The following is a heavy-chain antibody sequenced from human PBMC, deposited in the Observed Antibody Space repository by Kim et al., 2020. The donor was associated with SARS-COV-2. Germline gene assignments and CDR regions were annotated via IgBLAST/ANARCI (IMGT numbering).Heavy chain of an antibody. CDR2: INPNSGDT. V-gene: IGHV1-2*02. Sequence: ASVKVSCKTSAYSFSDDYIHWVRQAPGQGLQWMGWINPNSGDTNYAQKFQARVTLTRDASISTAYLVLTSLRSDDTAVYYCATTPIYGGNSGNWYFDLWGRGTRITVTS. CDR3: ATTPIYGGNSGNWYFDL. J-gene: IGHJ2*01. D-gene: IGHD3-3*01. CDR1: AYSFSDDY.